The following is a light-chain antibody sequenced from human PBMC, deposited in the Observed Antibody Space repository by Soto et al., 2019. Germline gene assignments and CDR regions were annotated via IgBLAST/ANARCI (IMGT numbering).Light chain of an antibody. CDR3: LSYYNSHSGSHL. CDR2: GNS. Sequence: QSVLTQPPSVSGAPGQRVTISCTGSSSNIGAGYDVHWYQQLPGTAPQLRSHGNSHRPSGVPARVAVSKSRTSASLAITRLQAADDPDYYSLSYYNSHSGSHLFAIAIKVPL. J-gene: IGLJ1*01. V-gene: IGLV1-40*01. CDR1: SSNIGAGYD.